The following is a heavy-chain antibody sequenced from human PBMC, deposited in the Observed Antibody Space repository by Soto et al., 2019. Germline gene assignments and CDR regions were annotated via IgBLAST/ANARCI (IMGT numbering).Heavy chain of an antibody. CDR2: INWNGRNR. D-gene: IGHD5-18*01. J-gene: IGHJ4*02. CDR1: GFSVDDYG. V-gene: IGHV3-20*04. Sequence: GGSLRLSCAASGFSVDDYGMSWVRQVPGKGLEWVAGINWNGRNRDYADSVKGRFTISRDNAKNSLYLQMNSLRAEDTAVYYCAALDTAMVKTAGYWGQGTLVTVSS. CDR3: AALDTAMVKTAGY.